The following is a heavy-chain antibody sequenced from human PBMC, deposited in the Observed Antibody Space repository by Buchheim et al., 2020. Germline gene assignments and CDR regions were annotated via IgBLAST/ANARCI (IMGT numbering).Heavy chain of an antibody. Sequence: EVQLVESGGGLVQPGGSLRLSCVASGFTFSSYEMNWVRQAPGKGLECIAYISASGGRTYYVDSVRGRFTISRDNAKNSLYLQMSSLRVEDTAVYYCATDPHYPSGSYWGRGTL. V-gene: IGHV3-48*03. D-gene: IGHD3-10*01. CDR2: ISASGGRT. CDR3: ATDPHYPSGSY. CDR1: GFTFSSYE. J-gene: IGHJ1*01.